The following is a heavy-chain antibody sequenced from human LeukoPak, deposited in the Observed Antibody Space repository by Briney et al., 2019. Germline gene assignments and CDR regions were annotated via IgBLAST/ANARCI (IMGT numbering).Heavy chain of an antibody. D-gene: IGHD4-23*01. Sequence: SETLSLTCTVSGGSISSGGYYWSWIRQPPGKGLEWIGYIYHSGSTYYNPSLKSRVTISVDRSKNQFSLKLSSVTAADTAVYYCARDAAVVTHYFDYWGQGTLVTVSS. V-gene: IGHV4-30-2*01. CDR3: ARDAAVVTHYFDY. CDR2: IYHSGST. J-gene: IGHJ4*02. CDR1: GGSISSGGYY.